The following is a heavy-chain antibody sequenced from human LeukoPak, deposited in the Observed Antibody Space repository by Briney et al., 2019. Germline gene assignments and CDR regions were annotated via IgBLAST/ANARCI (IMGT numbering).Heavy chain of an antibody. Sequence: GGSLRLSCTASGFTFGDYAMSWFRQAPGKWLEWVGFIRSKAYGGTTEYAASVKGRFTISRDDSKSIAYLQMNSLKTEDTAVYYCTRDQSSGWFPVAGPVDRGQGTLVTVSS. CDR3: TRDQSSGWFPVAGPVD. D-gene: IGHD6-19*01. J-gene: IGHJ4*02. CDR2: IRSKAYGGTT. CDR1: GFTFGDYA. V-gene: IGHV3-49*03.